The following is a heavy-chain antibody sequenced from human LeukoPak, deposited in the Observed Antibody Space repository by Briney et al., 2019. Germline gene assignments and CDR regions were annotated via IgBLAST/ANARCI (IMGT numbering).Heavy chain of an antibody. Sequence: SETLSLTCTVSGGSISSGSYYWGWIRQPPGKGLEWIGSIYYSGSTYYNPSLKSRVTISVDTSKNQFSLKLSSVTAADTAVYYCARYLGVAVRWGQGTLVTVSS. D-gene: IGHD6-19*01. CDR2: IYYSGST. CDR1: GGSISSGSYY. V-gene: IGHV4-39*07. CDR3: ARYLGVAVR. J-gene: IGHJ4*02.